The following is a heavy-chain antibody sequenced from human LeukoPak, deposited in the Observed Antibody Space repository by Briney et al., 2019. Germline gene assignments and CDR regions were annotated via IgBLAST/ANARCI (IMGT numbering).Heavy chain of an antibody. J-gene: IGHJ3*02. CDR3: ARNWVPTVFAVAHAFDI. D-gene: IGHD3-3*01. Sequence: SETLSLTCTVSGGSMTHFYWTWIRQFPGRGLEWIGYIYYGGSTNYNPSLKSRLTISIDTSQNQFSLKLSSLAAADTAVYYCARNWVPTVFAVAHAFDIWGQGTMVTVSS. V-gene: IGHV4-59*01. CDR1: GGSMTHFY. CDR2: IYYGGST.